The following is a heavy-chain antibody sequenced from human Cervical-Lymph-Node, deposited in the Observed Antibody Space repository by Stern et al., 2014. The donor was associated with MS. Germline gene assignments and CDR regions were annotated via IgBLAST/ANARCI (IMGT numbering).Heavy chain of an antibody. CDR3: AKGSVTIFGVITV. D-gene: IGHD3-3*01. Sequence: EVQLVESGGGLVQPGRSPRLSCATSGFTFDDYAMHWVRQAPGKGLEWVSGLSRNSGSIGYADSVKGRFTISRDNAKNSLYLQMNSLRTEDTALYYCAKGSVTIFGVITVWGQGTLVTVSS. J-gene: IGHJ4*02. CDR2: LSRNSGSI. CDR1: GFTFDDYA. V-gene: IGHV3-9*01.